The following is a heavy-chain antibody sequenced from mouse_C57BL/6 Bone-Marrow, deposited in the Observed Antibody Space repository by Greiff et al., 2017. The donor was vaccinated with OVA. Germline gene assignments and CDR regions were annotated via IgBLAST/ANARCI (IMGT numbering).Heavy chain of an antibody. D-gene: IGHD2-4*01. CDR2: IDPSDSYT. V-gene: IGHV1-69*01. J-gene: IGHJ4*01. Sequence: QVQLQQPGAELVMPGASVKLSCKASGYTFTSYWMHWVKQRPGQGLEWIGEIDPSDSYTNYNQKFQGKSTLTVAKSSSTAYMQLSSLTSEDSAVYYCARGDYAAGRYAMDYWGQGTSVTVSS. CDR3: ARGDYAAGRYAMDY. CDR1: GYTFTSYW.